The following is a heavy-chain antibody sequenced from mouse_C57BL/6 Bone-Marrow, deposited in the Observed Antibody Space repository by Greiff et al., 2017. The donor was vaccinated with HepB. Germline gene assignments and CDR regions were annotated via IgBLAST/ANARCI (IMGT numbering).Heavy chain of an antibody. Sequence: EVKLMESGPGMVKPSQSLSLTCTVTGYSITSGYDWHWIRHFPGNKLEWMGYISYSGSTNYNPSLKSRIPITHDPSKNHFFLKLNSVTTEDTATYYCARGGYGSRHWYFDVWGTGTTVTVSS. D-gene: IGHD1-1*01. CDR2: ISYSGST. J-gene: IGHJ1*03. CDR3: ARGGYGSRHWYFDV. V-gene: IGHV3-1*01. CDR1: GYSITSGYD.